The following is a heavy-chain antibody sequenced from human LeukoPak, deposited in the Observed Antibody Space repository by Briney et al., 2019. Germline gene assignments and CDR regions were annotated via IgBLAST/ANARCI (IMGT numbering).Heavy chain of an antibody. CDR3: ARDRYGWWPAAGSYGMDV. V-gene: IGHV1-2*02. Sequence: VSVQVSCKASGYTFTDYYIHWMRQAPGQGLEWMGWINPDSGGTSYAQKFQGRVTMTRDTSISTVYVELSRLRSDDTAVYYCARDRYGWWPAAGSYGMDVWGQGTTVTVSS. D-gene: IGHD2-8*02. J-gene: IGHJ6*02. CDR2: INPDSGGT. CDR1: GYTFTDYY.